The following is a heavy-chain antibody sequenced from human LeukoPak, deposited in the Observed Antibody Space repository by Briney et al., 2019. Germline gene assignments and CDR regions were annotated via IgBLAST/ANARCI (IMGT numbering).Heavy chain of an antibody. CDR2: IKSNADGGTP. D-gene: IGHD2/OR15-2a*01. J-gene: IGHJ4*02. CDR3: TTFYHEYSPY. CDR1: GFSFMNAW. V-gene: IGHV3-15*01. Sequence: GGSLRLSCAASGFSFMNAWMTWVRQAPGKGLEWVGRIKSNADGGTPDYAAPARGRFTISRDDSKNTLYLQMNSLKTEDTAVYYCTTFYHEYSPYWGRGTLVTVSS.